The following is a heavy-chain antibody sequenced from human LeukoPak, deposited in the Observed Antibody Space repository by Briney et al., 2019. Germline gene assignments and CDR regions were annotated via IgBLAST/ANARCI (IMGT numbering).Heavy chain of an antibody. CDR1: GFTFSSYG. J-gene: IGHJ6*02. D-gene: IGHD3-22*01. CDR2: IWYDGSNK. CDR3: ASDGSDSSGYWDYYYGMDV. V-gene: IGHV3-33*01. Sequence: PGGSLRLSCAASGFTFSSYGMHWVRQAPGKGLEWVAVIWYDGSNKYYADSVKGRFTISRDNSKNTLYLQMNSLRAEDTAVYYCASDGSDSSGYWDYYYGMDVWGQGTTVTVSS.